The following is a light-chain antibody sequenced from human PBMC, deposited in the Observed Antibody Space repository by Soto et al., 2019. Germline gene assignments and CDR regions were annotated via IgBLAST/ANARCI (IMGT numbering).Light chain of an antibody. CDR1: SSNIGAGYD. CDR3: HSYDSSLTVV. CDR2: GNI. Sequence: QSVLTQPPSVSGAPGQRVTISCTGSSSNIGAGYDVHWYQQVPGTAPKLLIYGNINRPSGVPDRFSGSKSGTSASLAITGLQADDEADYYCHSYDSSLTVVFGGGTKLTVL. J-gene: IGLJ2*01. V-gene: IGLV1-40*01.